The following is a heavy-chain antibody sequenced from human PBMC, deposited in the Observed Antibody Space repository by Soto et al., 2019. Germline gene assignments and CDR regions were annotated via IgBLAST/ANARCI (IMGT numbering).Heavy chain of an antibody. CDR2: IYYSGST. J-gene: IGHJ6*02. CDR3: AREMVYAIDYYYGMDV. D-gene: IGHD2-8*01. CDR1: GGSVSSGSYY. V-gene: IGHV4-61*01. Sequence: SETLSLTCTVSGGSVSSGSYYWSWIRQPPGKGLEWIGYIYYSGSTNYNPSLKSRVTISVDTSKNQFSLKLSSVTAADTAVYYCAREMVYAIDYYYGMDVWGQGTTVTVSS.